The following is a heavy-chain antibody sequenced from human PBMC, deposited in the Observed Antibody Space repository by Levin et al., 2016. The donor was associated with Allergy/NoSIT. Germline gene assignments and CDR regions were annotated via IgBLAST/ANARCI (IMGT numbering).Heavy chain of an antibody. J-gene: IGHJ4*02. CDR2: ITSGGVT. Sequence: WIRQPPGKGLEWVSTITSGGVTYYADSVKGRFTISRDNSKNTVFLQVNTLRADDTGVYYCAKHAGSTTTRRQFDDWGQGTLVTVSS. V-gene: IGHV3-23*01. D-gene: IGHD1-1*01. CDR3: AKHAGSTTTRRQFDD.